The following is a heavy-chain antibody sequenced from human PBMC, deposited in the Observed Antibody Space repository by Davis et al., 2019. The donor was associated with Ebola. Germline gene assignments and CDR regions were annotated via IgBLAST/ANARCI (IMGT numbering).Heavy chain of an antibody. CDR2: ISSSSTYI. Sequence: PGGSLRLSCAASGFTFSSSNMNWVRQAPGKGLDWVSSISSSSTYIYYADSVKGRFTISRDNAKNSLYLQMNSLRAEDTAVYYCTREDWGSSYFDFWGQGTLVTVSS. D-gene: IGHD7-27*01. CDR3: TREDWGSSYFDF. J-gene: IGHJ4*02. CDR1: GFTFSSSN. V-gene: IGHV3-21*01.